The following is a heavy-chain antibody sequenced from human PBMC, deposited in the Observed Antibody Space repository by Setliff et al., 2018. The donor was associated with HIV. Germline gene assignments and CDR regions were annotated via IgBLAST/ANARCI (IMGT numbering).Heavy chain of an antibody. V-gene: IGHV4-39*01. J-gene: IGHJ4*02. Sequence: SETLSLTCTVSGGSISSSSYYWGWIRQPPGKGLEWIGSIYYSGSTYYNPSLKSRVTISVDTSKNQFSLKLSSVTAADTVVYYCARHMLYDSSGYTHAYFDYWGQGTLVTVSS. CDR3: ARHMLYDSSGYTHAYFDY. CDR2: IYYSGST. D-gene: IGHD3-22*01. CDR1: GGSISSSSYY.